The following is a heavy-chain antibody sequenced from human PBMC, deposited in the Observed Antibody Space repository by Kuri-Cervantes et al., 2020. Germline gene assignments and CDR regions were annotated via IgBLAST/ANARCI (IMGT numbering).Heavy chain of an antibody. CDR2: IKQDGSEK. V-gene: IGHV3-7*01. D-gene: IGHD3-22*01. CDR1: GFTFSSYW. CDR3: ARYYDSSGYYYPAYYYYYGMDV. J-gene: IGHJ6*02. Sequence: SCAASGFTFSSYWMSWVRQAPGKGLEWVANIKQDGSEKYYVDSVKGRFTISRDNAKNSLYLQMNSLRAEDTAVYYCARYYDSSGYYYPAYYYYYGMDVWGQGTTVTVSS.